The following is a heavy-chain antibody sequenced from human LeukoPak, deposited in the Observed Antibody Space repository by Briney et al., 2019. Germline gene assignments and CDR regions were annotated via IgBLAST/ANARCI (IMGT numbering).Heavy chain of an antibody. CDR3: TRDGSLDKEVARGFGLQRN. D-gene: IGHD3-10*01. Sequence: PGGSLRLSCAASGFTFITHSMNWVRQAPGRGLEWVSYISGSSGIRYYSDSVKGRFTISRDNGNNSLYLQMNSLRPEDTAVYYCTRDGSLDKEVARGFGLQRNWGPGTLVTVSS. CDR2: ISGSSGIR. J-gene: IGHJ4*02. CDR1: GFTFITHS. V-gene: IGHV3-48*01.